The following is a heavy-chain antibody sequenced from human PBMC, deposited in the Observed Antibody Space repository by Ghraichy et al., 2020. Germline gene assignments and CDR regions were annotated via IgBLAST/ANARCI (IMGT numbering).Heavy chain of an antibody. CDR3: AKDPPRVGYYDSSGYYPN. CDR1: GFTFSSYA. D-gene: IGHD3-22*01. CDR2: ISGSGGST. Sequence: GGSLRLSCAASGFTFSSYAMSWVRQAPGKGLEWVSAISGSGGSTYYADSVKGRFTISRDNSKNTLYLQMNSLRAEDTAVYYCAKDPPRVGYYDSSGYYPNWGQGTLVTVSS. V-gene: IGHV3-23*01. J-gene: IGHJ4*02.